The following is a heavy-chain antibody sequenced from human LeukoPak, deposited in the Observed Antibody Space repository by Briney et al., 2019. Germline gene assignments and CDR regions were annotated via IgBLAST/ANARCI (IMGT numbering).Heavy chain of an antibody. CDR1: GFTFSSYG. CDR3: AKDVLGGSGYFLFDS. Sequence: PGGSLRLSCAASGFTFSSYGMHWVRQAAGKGLEWVAFIRYDGSKYYADSVKGRFTISRDNSKNTLYLQMNSLRAEDTAVYYCAKDVLGGSGYFLFDSWGRGTLVTVSS. D-gene: IGHD3-3*01. CDR2: IRYDGSK. J-gene: IGHJ4*02. V-gene: IGHV3-30*02.